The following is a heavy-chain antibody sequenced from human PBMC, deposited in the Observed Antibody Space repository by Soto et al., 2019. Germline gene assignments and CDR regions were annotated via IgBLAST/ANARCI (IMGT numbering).Heavy chain of an antibody. Sequence: GGSLRLSCGGLGFTFSSYGIHWVRQAPGKGLEWVAVVSYDGSEKYYGDSVKGRFTISRDNSRNTVYLQMNSLRDEEKAVYYCARHDPIPHYWGQGTLVTVSS. V-gene: IGHV3-30*03. CDR2: VSYDGSEK. CDR1: GFTFSSYG. D-gene: IGHD2-21*01. CDR3: ARHDPIPHY. J-gene: IGHJ4*02.